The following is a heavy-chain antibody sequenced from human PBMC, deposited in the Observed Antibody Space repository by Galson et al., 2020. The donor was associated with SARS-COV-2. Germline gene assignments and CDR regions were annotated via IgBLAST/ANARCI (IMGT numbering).Heavy chain of an antibody. Sequence: SETLSLTCAVYGGSFSGYYWSWIRQPPGKGLEWIGEINNSGSTNYNPSLKSRVTISVDTSKNQFSLKLSSVTAADTAVYYCASAGYYYGLGSYSYYYYGMDVWGQGTTVTVSS. CDR3: ASAGYYYGLGSYSYYYYGMDV. CDR1: GGSFSGYY. CDR2: INNSGST. D-gene: IGHD3-10*01. V-gene: IGHV4-34*01. J-gene: IGHJ6*02.